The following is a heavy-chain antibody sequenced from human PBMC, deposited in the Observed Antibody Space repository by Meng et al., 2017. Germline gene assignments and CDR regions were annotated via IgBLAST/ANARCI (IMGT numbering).Heavy chain of an antibody. CDR2: IIPIFGTA. V-gene: IGHV1-69*13. J-gene: IGHJ6*02. D-gene: IGHD3-3*01. CDR1: GGTFSSYA. Sequence: SVKVSCKASGGTFSSYAISWVGQAPGQGLEWMGGIIPIFGTANYAQKFQGRVTITADESTSTAYMELSSLRSEDTAVYYCARGGYDFWSGYYLPNYYYGMDVWGQGTTVTVSS. CDR3: ARGGYDFWSGYYLPNYYYGMDV.